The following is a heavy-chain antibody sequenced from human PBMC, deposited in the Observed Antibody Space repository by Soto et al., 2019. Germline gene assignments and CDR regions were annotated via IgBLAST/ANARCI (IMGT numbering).Heavy chain of an antibody. V-gene: IGHV4-39*01. Sequence: SSETLSLTCSVSGGSITSPNYFWGWVRRAPGRGPEWIGNIFYNGRTDYRPSLQSRVTISVDTSKNQFSLKLSSVTAADTAVYYCARGFIGPASKYYYYYYGMDVWGQGTTVTVSS. D-gene: IGHD1-26*01. J-gene: IGHJ6*02. CDR1: GGSITSPNYF. CDR2: IFYNGRT. CDR3: ARGFIGPASKYYYYYYGMDV.